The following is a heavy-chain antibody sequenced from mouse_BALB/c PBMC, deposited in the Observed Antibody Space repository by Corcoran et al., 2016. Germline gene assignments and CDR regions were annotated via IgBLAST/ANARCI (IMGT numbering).Heavy chain of an antibody. CDR3: ARSIYGNYVWYFDV. Sequence: EVQLQQSGPELVKPGASVKMSCKASGYTFTSYVMHWVKQKPGQGLEWIGYINPYNDGTKYNEKFKGKATLTSDKSSRTAYMELSSLTSEDSAVYYCARSIYGNYVWYFDVWGTGTTVTVSS. J-gene: IGHJ1*03. D-gene: IGHD2-1*01. V-gene: IGHV1S136*01. CDR1: GYTFTSYV. CDR2: INPYNDGT.